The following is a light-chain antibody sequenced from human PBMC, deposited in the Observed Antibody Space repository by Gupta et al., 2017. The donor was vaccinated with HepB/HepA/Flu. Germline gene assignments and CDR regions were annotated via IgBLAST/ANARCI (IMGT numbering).Light chain of an antibody. Sequence: QSALTQPRSVSGSPGPSLTISCTGTNSDVGRYNYVSWYQQHPDKAPKLMIYDVTKRPSGVPDRFSGSKSGNTASLTISGLQAEDEADYYCSSYAGDYLFVFGTGTKVSVL. J-gene: IGLJ1*01. V-gene: IGLV2-11*01. CDR1: NSDVGRYNY. CDR2: DVT. CDR3: SSYAGDYLFV.